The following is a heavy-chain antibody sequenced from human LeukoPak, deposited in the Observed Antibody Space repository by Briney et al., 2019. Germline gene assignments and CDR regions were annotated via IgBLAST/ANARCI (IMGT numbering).Heavy chain of an antibody. CDR2: ISWNSGSI. V-gene: IGHV3-9*01. CDR3: AKDTNYYGSGSYLEYFQH. J-gene: IGHJ1*01. Sequence: QAGGSLRLSCAASGFTFDDYAMHWVRQAPGKGLEWVSGISWNSGSIGYADSVKGRFTISRDNAKNSLYLQMNSLRAEDTALYYCAKDTNYYGSGSYLEYFQHWGQGTLVTVSS. D-gene: IGHD3-10*01. CDR1: GFTFDDYA.